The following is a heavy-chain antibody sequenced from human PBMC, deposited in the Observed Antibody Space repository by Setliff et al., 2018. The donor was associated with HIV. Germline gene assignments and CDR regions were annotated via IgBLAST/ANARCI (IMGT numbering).Heavy chain of an antibody. Sequence: SETLSPTCTVSSVSVSRSDYYWGWIRQTPGKGLEWIGGFSYSESTYYNPSLKSRVTISVDTSKNQFSLKLSSVTAADTAVYYCARHGQDYQLGYYYYYMDVWGKGTTVTVSS. J-gene: IGHJ6*03. D-gene: IGHD2-2*01. V-gene: IGHV4-39*01. CDR1: SVSVSRSDYY. CDR3: ARHGQDYQLGYYYYYMDV. CDR2: FSYSEST.